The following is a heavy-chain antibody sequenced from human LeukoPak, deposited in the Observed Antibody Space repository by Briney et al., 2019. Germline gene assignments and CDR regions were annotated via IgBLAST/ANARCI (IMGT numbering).Heavy chain of an antibody. Sequence: SETLSLTCTVSGGSVSSGSYYWSWIRQPPGKGLEWIGYTYSSGSTNYNPSLKSRVTISVDTSKNQFSLKLSSVTAADTAVYYCARDGGMVSFDYWGQGTLVTVSS. V-gene: IGHV4-61*01. J-gene: IGHJ4*02. CDR1: GGSVSSGSYY. CDR3: ARDGGMVSFDY. D-gene: IGHD4-23*01. CDR2: TYSSGST.